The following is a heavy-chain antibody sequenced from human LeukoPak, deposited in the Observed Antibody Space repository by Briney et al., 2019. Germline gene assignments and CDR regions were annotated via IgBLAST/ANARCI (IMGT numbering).Heavy chain of an antibody. CDR2: IYYSGRT. Sequence: SQTLSLTCSVSGGSISSGGYYWSWIRQHPGKGLEWIGYIYYSGRTNYNPSLKSRVTMSIDTSKDQFSLKLSSVTAADTAVHYCARNIVVVTADSYYYYGMDVWGPGTTVTVSS. CDR3: ARNIVVVTADSYYYYGMDV. D-gene: IGHD2-21*02. CDR1: GGSISSGGYY. J-gene: IGHJ6*02. V-gene: IGHV4-31*03.